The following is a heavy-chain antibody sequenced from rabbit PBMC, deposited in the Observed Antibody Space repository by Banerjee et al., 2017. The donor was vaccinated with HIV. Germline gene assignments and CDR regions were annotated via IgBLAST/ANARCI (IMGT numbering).Heavy chain of an antibody. CDR2: IYTDYGST. Sequence: QSLEESGGGLVKPGASLTLTCTASGFSFSSSYYMCWVRQAPGKGLEWIACIYTDYGSTDYANWAKGRFTISKTSSTTVTLQMTSLTAADTATYFCARGDGDWGGATLWGQGTLVTVS. D-gene: IGHD2-1*01. J-gene: IGHJ3*01. CDR1: GFSFSSSYY. V-gene: IGHV1S40*01. CDR3: ARGDGDWGGATL.